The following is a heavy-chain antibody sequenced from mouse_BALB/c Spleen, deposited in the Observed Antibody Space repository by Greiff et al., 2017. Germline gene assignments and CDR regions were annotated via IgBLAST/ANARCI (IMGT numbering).Heavy chain of an antibody. CDR1: GFTFSDYY. D-gene: IGHD2-1*01. Sequence: EVQVVESGGGLVKPGGSLKLSCAASGFTFSDYYMYWVRQTPEKRLEWVATISDGGSYTYYPDSVKGRFTISRDNAKNNLYLQMSSLKSEDTAMYYCARDRNYYGNYGAMDYWGQGTSVTVSS. J-gene: IGHJ4*01. CDR3: ARDRNYYGNYGAMDY. V-gene: IGHV5-4*02. CDR2: ISDGGSYT.